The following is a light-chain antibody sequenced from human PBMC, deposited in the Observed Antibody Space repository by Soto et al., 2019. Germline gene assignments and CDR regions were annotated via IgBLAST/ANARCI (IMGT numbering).Light chain of an antibody. V-gene: IGLV2-14*03. CDR3: SSYTSSSTLV. CDR2: DVS. J-gene: IGLJ2*01. Sequence: QSVLTQPASVSGSPGQSITISCTGTSSDVGGYNYVSWYQQHPGKVPKLMIYDVSNRPSGVSNRFSGSKSGNTASLTISGLQAEDEADYFCSSYTSSSTLVFGGGTKLT. CDR1: SSDVGGYNY.